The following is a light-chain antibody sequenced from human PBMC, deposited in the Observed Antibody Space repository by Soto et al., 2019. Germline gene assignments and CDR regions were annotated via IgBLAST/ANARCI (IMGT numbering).Light chain of an antibody. CDR1: QSISSW. CDR3: QQYSGIWT. J-gene: IGKJ1*01. CDR2: QAS. V-gene: IGKV1-5*03. Sequence: DIQMTQSPSALSASVGDRVTITCRASQSISSWLAWYQQKPGKAPKLLIYQASTLESGVPSRFGGTGSGTEFTLPISSLQPDDFATYYCQQYSGIWTFGQGTKVEIK.